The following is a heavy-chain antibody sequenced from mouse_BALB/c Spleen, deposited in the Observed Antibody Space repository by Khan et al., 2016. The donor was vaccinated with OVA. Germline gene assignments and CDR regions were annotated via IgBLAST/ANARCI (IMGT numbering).Heavy chain of an antibody. CDR2: IWSDGRT. J-gene: IGHJ4*01. CDR3: ARQQCPLSKDS. CDR1: GFSLTNYA. Sequence: VQLVESGPDLVAPSQSLSITCTVSGFSLTNYAIHWVRQPPGKGLEWLVVIWSDGRTTYNSTLKSRLSISKDNSKSQVFLKINSLQTDDTAIYYCARQQCPLSKDSWGQGTSVTVSS. V-gene: IGHV2-6-2*01.